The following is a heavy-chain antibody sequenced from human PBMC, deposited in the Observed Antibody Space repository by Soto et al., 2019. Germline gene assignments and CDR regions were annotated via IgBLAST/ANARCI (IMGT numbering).Heavy chain of an antibody. CDR3: ARAQSDYVPPFDY. D-gene: IGHD4-17*01. CDR2: INPISGGT. V-gene: IGHV1-2*02. J-gene: IGHJ4*02. Sequence: ASVKVSCKASGYTFTGYYMHWVRQAPGQGLEWMGWINPISGGTNYAQKFQGRVTMTRDTSISTAYMDLSRLKSDDTAVYYCARAQSDYVPPFDYWGQGTLVTVSS. CDR1: GYTFTGYY.